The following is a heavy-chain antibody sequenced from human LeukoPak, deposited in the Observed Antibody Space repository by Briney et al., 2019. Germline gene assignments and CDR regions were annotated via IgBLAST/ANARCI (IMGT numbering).Heavy chain of an antibody. V-gene: IGHV4-31*03. CDR2: IYYSGST. J-gene: IGHJ3*02. CDR3: AQAPNWNGGAFDI. D-gene: IGHD1-20*01. CDR1: GGSISSGGYY. Sequence: SQTLSLTCTVSGGSISSGGYYWSWIPQHPGKGLEWIGYIYYSGSTYYNPSLKSRVTISVDTSKNQFSLKLSSGTAADTAVYYCAQAPNWNGGAFDIWGQGTMVTVSS.